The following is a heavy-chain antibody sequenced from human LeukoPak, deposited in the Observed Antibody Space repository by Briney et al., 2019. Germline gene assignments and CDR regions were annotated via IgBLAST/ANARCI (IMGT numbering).Heavy chain of an antibody. CDR1: GGTFSSYA. CDR3: ARDGDQGARAGI. Sequence: GASVKVSCKASGGTFSSYAISWVRQAPGQGLEWMGGIIPIFGTANYAQKFQGRVTITTDESASTAYMELSSLRSEDTAVYYCARDGDQGARAGIWGQGTLVTVSS. D-gene: IGHD6-19*01. CDR2: IIPIFGTA. V-gene: IGHV1-69*05. J-gene: IGHJ4*02.